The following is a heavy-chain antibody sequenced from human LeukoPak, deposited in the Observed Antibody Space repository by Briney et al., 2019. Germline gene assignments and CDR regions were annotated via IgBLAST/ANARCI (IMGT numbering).Heavy chain of an antibody. CDR3: ARESFVVVTAQNDY. J-gene: IGHJ4*02. CDR1: GFTFSSYA. D-gene: IGHD2-21*02. V-gene: IGHV3-23*01. Sequence: PGGSLRLSCAASGFTFSSYAMSWVRQAPGKGLEWVSAISGSGGSTYYADSVKGRFTISRDNAKNSLYLQMNSLRAEDTAVYYCARESFVVVTAQNDYWGQGTLVTVSS. CDR2: ISGSGGST.